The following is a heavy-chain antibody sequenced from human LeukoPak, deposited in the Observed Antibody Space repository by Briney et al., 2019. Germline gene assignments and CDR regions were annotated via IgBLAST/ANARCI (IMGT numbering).Heavy chain of an antibody. V-gene: IGHV3-33*08. Sequence: GGSLRFSCAASGFTFDDYAMHWVRQAPGKGLEWVTVIWSDGSNKYYADSVKGRFTISRDNSKNTLYLQMNSLRAEDTAVYYCARGYYAGRGHHFEYWGQGTLVTVSS. J-gene: IGHJ4*02. D-gene: IGHD3-22*01. CDR2: IWSDGSNK. CDR1: GFTFDDYA. CDR3: ARGYYAGRGHHFEY.